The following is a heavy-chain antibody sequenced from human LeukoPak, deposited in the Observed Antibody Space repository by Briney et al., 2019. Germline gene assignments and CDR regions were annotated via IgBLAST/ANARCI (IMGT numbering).Heavy chain of an antibody. J-gene: IGHJ4*02. D-gene: IGHD4-17*01. CDR1: GGSISSYY. CDR2: IYHSGST. V-gene: IGHV4-59*01. Sequence: SETLPLTCTVSGGSISSYYWSWIRQPPGKGLEWIGNIYHSGSTNSNPSLKSRVTMSVDTSKNQFSLKLSSVTAADTAVYYCAREADYGDPKGFDYWGQGTLVTVSS. CDR3: AREADYGDPKGFDY.